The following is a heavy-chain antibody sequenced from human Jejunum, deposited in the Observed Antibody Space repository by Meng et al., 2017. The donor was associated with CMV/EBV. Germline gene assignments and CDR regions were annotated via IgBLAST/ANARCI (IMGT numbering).Heavy chain of an antibody. D-gene: IGHD4-17*01. J-gene: IGHJ5*02. CDR1: GFTFTSYA. CDR2: ISGSSTYI. V-gene: IGHV3-21*01. Sequence: SGFTFTSYAITWVRQAPGKGLDWLSYISGSSTYIYHADSVKGRFTISRDNAKNSVYLQMNGLRAEDAAVYYCARAIDYGDPNWFDTWGQGTLVTVSS. CDR3: ARAIDYGDPNWFDT.